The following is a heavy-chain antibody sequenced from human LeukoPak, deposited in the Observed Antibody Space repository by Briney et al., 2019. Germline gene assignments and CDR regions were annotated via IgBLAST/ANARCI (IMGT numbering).Heavy chain of an antibody. CDR3: AKGLGWFDP. CDR1: GDSVSSNSPA. CDR2: TYYRSKWYN. J-gene: IGHJ5*02. Sequence: SQTLPLTCAISGDSVSSNSPAWNWIRQSPSRGLEWLGRTYYRSKWYNDYAVSVKSRITINPDTSKNQFSLQLNSVTPEDTAVYYCAKGLGWFDPWGQGTLVTVSS. V-gene: IGHV6-1*01.